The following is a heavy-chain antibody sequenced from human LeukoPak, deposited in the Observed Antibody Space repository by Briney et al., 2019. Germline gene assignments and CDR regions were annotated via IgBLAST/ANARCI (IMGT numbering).Heavy chain of an antibody. CDR2: MSYSGSG. J-gene: IGHJ4*02. D-gene: IGHD3-10*01. V-gene: IGHV4-59*01. Sequence: PAETLSLNCTVSGGSIRNYYWGWIRQPPGKKLEWIGYMSYSGSGNDNPSLKSRVTISVDTSKNQISLKLSSVTAADTALYYCARGNGAGSYYTYSSFDYWGQGILVTVSS. CDR1: GGSIRNYY. CDR3: ARGNGAGSYYTYSSFDY.